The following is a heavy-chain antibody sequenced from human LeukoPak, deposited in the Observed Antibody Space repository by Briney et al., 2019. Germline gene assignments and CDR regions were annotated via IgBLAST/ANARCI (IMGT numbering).Heavy chain of an antibody. J-gene: IGHJ6*03. V-gene: IGHV4-30-4*08. CDR3: ARNIFPNYYMDV. Sequence: PSQTLSLTCTVSGDSISSADYYWSWIRQPPGKGLEWIGYIYYSGSTYYNPSLKSRVTISVDTSKNQFSLKLSSVTAADTAVYYCARNIFPNYYMDVWGKGTTVTVSS. CDR2: IYYSGST. CDR1: GDSISSADYY. D-gene: IGHD3-9*01.